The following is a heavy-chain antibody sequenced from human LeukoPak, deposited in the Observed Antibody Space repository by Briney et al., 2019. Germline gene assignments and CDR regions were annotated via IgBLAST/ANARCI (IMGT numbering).Heavy chain of an antibody. CDR1: GFTFDDYG. Sequence: TGGSLRLSCAASGFTFDDYGMSWVRQAPGKGLEWVSGINWSGTRTGYADSVKGRFTTSRDNARNSLSLQMNSLRAEDTAVYYCASLQTDPTVVNGFWGQGTLVTVSS. D-gene: IGHD4-11*01. J-gene: IGHJ4*02. CDR2: INWSGTRT. V-gene: IGHV3-20*04. CDR3: ASLQTDPTVVNGF.